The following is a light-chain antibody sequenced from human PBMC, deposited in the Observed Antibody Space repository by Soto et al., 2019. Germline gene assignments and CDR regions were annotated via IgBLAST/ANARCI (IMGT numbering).Light chain of an antibody. CDR2: INNDGTH. J-gene: IGLJ3*02. V-gene: IGLV4-69*01. CDR1: SGHSSNA. CDR3: QTWGTGFWV. Sequence: QLVLTQSPSASASLGASVKLTCTLSSGHSSNAIAWHQQQPEKGPRYLMKINNDGTHYKGDGIPDRFSGSSSGAERYLTISSLQSEEEADYSCQTWGTGFWVFGGGTKLTVL.